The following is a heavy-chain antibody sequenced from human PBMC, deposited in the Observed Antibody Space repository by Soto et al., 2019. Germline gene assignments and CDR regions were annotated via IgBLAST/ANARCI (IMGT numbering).Heavy chain of an antibody. CDR3: ARDQNGSPHFDY. J-gene: IGHJ4*02. V-gene: IGHV4-59*01. CDR2: IHYSGSA. CDR1: GVSISSYY. Sequence: SETLSLTCTVSGVSISSYYWIWLRQPPGKGLEWIGYIHYSGSANYNPSLMSRVTTSVDSSKNQFSLKLSSVTAADTAVYYCARDQNGSPHFDYWGQGTLVTVSS. D-gene: IGHD1-26*01.